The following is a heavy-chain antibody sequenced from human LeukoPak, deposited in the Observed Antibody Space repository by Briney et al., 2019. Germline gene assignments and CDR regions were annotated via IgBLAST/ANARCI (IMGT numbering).Heavy chain of an antibody. Sequence: GGSLRLSCAASGFTFSSYGMHWVRQAPGKGLEWVAVISYDGSNKYYADSVKGRFTISGDNSKNTLYLQMNSLRAEDTAVYYCAKLGSSGYYYSDYWGQGTLVTVSS. CDR2: ISYDGSNK. D-gene: IGHD3-22*01. J-gene: IGHJ4*02. CDR1: GFTFSSYG. CDR3: AKLGSSGYYYSDY. V-gene: IGHV3-30*18.